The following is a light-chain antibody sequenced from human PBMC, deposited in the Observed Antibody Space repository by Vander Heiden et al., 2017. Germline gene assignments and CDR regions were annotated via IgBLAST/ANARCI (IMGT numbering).Light chain of an antibody. CDR2: GAS. CDR3: QQYGSSPLFT. Sequence: EIVLTQSPGTLSWSPGERATLSCRASQSVSSSYLAWYQQKPGQAPRLLIYGASSRATGIPDRFSGSGSGTDFTLTISRLEPEDFAVYYCQQYGSSPLFTFGHGTKVDIK. CDR1: QSVSSSY. V-gene: IGKV3-20*01. J-gene: IGKJ3*01.